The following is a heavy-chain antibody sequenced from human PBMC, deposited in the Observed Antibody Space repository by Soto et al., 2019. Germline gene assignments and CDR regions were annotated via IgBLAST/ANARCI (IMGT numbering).Heavy chain of an antibody. Sequence: GASVKVSCKASGYTFTRYGISWVRQAPGQGLEWMGWISTYNDNTNYAQKFQGRVTMTTDTSTSTTYMELRSLTSDDTAIFYCAREGYCSSGSCALYSHAYFGMDVWGQGTTVTVSS. V-gene: IGHV1-18*01. J-gene: IGHJ6*02. D-gene: IGHD2-15*01. CDR3: AREGYCSSGSCALYSHAYFGMDV. CDR2: ISTYNDNT. CDR1: GYTFTRYG.